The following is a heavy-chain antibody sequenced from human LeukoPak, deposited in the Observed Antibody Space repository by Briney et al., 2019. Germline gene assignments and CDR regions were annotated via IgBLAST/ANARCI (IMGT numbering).Heavy chain of an antibody. D-gene: IGHD3-10*01. Sequence: SQTLSLTCTVSGGSISSGDYYWSWIRQPPGKGLEWIGYIYYSGSTYYNPSLKSRVTISVDTSKNQFSLKLSSVTAADTAVYYCARGGITMVRVVIPQIDYWGQGTLVTVSS. V-gene: IGHV4-30-4*08. CDR1: GGSISSGDYY. CDR3: ARGGITMVRVVIPQIDY. CDR2: IYYSGST. J-gene: IGHJ4*02.